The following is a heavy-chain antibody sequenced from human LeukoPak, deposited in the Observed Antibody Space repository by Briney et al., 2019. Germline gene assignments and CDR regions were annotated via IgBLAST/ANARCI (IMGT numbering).Heavy chain of an antibody. V-gene: IGHV3-7*04. D-gene: IGHD1-1*01. Sequence: PGGSLRLSCAPSGFTFSIYWMSWVRQAPGKGLEWVANINQDGSETYYVDSVKDRFTISRDNAKNALYLQMNSLRAEDMAVYYCARAGGTGTVDYWGQGSVTTVSS. CDR1: GFTFSIYW. J-gene: IGHJ4*02. CDR2: INQDGSET. CDR3: ARAGGTGTVDY.